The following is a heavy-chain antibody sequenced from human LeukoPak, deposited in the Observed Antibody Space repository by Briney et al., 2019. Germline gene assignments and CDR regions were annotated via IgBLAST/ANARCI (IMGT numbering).Heavy chain of an antibody. J-gene: IGHJ6*02. CDR3: ARGPSTSPLAEDIVVVVAAYYGMDV. CDR1: GGSFSGYY. Sequence: SETLSLTCAAYGGSFSGYYWSWIRQPPGKGLEWIGEINHSGSTNYNPSLKSRVTISVDTSKNQFSLKLSSVTAADTAVYYCARGPSTSPLAEDIVVVVAAYYGMDVWGQGTTVTVSS. V-gene: IGHV4-34*01. D-gene: IGHD2-15*01. CDR2: INHSGST.